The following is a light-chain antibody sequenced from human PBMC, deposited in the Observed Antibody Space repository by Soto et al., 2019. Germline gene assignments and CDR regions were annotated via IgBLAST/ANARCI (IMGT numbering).Light chain of an antibody. CDR3: QQYDNSVWT. J-gene: IGKJ1*01. Sequence: DIVLTQSPATLSLSPGARATLSCRASQSVSTNNLAWYQQRPGQAPRLLIDGASRRATGIPDRFSGSGSGTDFTLTISRLEPEDLAVYYCQQYDNSVWTFGQGTKVDIK. CDR1: QSVSTNN. CDR2: GAS. V-gene: IGKV3-20*01.